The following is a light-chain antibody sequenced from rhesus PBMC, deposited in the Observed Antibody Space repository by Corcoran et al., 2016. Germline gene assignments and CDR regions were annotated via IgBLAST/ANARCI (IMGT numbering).Light chain of an antibody. CDR3: QQHNSYPRT. CDR2: AAS. Sequence: DIQMTQSPSSLSASVGDRVTITCQASQGISSWLAWYQQKPGKAPKLLIYAASSLQSGVPSRVSGSGAGTDFTLTISSLQPEDFATYSCQQHNSYPRTFGQGTKVEIK. J-gene: IGKJ1*01. CDR1: QGISSW. V-gene: IGKV1-33*02.